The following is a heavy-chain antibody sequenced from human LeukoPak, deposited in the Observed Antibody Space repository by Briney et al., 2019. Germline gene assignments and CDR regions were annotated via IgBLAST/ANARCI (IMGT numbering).Heavy chain of an antibody. Sequence: GGSLRLSCAASGFTFSSYGMHWVRQAPGKGLEWVAVISYDGSNKYYADSVKGRFTISRDNSKNTLYLQMNSLRAEDTAVYYCAKARAYRYYYYGTDVWGQGTTVTVSS. D-gene: IGHD3-16*01. J-gene: IGHJ6*02. V-gene: IGHV3-30*18. CDR2: ISYDGSNK. CDR3: AKARAYRYYYYGTDV. CDR1: GFTFSSYG.